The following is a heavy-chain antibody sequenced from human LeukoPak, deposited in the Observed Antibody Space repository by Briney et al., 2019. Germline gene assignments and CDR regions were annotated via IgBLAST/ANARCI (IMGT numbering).Heavy chain of an antibody. V-gene: IGHV3-23*01. CDR2: ISGRGGST. CDR1: GFTFSSYA. CDR3: AKDQGYCTNGVCYGSLSFGEPEYYFDY. J-gene: IGHJ4*02. Sequence: TGGSLRLSCAASGFTFSSYATSWVRQAPGKGLEWVSAISGRGGSTYYADSAKGRFTIARDNSKNTLYLQMNSPRAEETAVYYCAKDQGYCTNGVCYGSLSFGEPEYYFDYWGQGTLVTVSS. D-gene: IGHD2-8*01.